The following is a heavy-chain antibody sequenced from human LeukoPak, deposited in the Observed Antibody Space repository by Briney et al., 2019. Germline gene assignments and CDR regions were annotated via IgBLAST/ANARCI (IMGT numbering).Heavy chain of an antibody. CDR2: IYYSGST. Sequence: SQTLSLTCTVSGGSISSGDYYWSWIRQPPGKGLEWIGYIYYSGSTYYNPSLKSRVTISVDTSKNQFSLKLSSVTAADTAVYYCARGPSSYYYGSGPLGYWGQGTLVTVSS. V-gene: IGHV4-30-4*01. CDR3: ARGPSSYYYGSGPLGY. D-gene: IGHD3-10*01. CDR1: GGSISSGDYY. J-gene: IGHJ4*02.